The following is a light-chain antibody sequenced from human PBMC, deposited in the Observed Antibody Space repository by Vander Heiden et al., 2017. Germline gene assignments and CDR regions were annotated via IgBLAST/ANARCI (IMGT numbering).Light chain of an antibody. CDR2: DAS. CDR3: QRCDNWART. Sequence: EIVLTQSPATLSLSPGERATLSCRASQYVSNLLAWYQQKPGQPPRLLIYDASNRATGIPARLSGSESGTDFTLTMNSLEPEDSAVYYCQRCDNWARTFGQGTKVEIK. CDR1: QYVSNL. J-gene: IGKJ1*01. V-gene: IGKV3-11*01.